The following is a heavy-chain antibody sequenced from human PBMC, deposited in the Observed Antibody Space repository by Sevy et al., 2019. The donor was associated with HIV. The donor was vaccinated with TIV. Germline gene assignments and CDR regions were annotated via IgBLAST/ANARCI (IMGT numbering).Heavy chain of an antibody. V-gene: IGHV3-7*01. D-gene: IGHD4-17*01. Sequence: GGSLRLSCAASGFTFSSYWMSWVRQAPGKGLEWVANIKQDGSEKYYVDAVKGRLTIPRDNAKNSLYLQMNSLRAEDTAVYYCARDALDGDYVDYWGQGTLVTVSS. CDR1: GFTFSSYW. CDR2: IKQDGSEK. J-gene: IGHJ4*02. CDR3: ARDALDGDYVDY.